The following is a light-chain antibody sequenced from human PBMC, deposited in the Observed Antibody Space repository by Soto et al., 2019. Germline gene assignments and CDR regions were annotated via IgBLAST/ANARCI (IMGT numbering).Light chain of an antibody. V-gene: IGLV1-40*01. CDR2: GNS. Sequence: QSVLTQPPSVSGAPGQRVTISCTGSSSNIGAGYDVHWYQQLPGTAPKLLIYGNSNRPSGVPDRFSGSNSGTSAALAITGLQAEYEADDYCQSYDSALGGSGFGGGTKVTVL. CDR1: SSNIGAGYD. CDR3: QSYDSALGGSG. J-gene: IGLJ3*02.